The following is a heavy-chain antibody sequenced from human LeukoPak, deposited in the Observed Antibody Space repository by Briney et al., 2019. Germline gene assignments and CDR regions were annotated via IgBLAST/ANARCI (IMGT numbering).Heavy chain of an antibody. Sequence: GESLKISCKGSGYSFTNYWIVWVRQMPGKGLEWMGIIYPGDSDTRYSPSSQGQVTISADKSISTAYQQWSSLKAADTAMYYGARLRFFRIENWFDPWGQGTLVTVSS. J-gene: IGHJ5*02. CDR1: GYSFTNYW. V-gene: IGHV5-51*01. D-gene: IGHD3-3*01. CDR2: IYPGDSDT. CDR3: ARLRFFRIENWFDP.